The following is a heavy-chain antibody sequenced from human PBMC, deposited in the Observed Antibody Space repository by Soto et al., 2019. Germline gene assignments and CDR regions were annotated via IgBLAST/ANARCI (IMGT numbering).Heavy chain of an antibody. Sequence: HPGGSLRLSCAASGFTFSSYGMHWVRQAPGKGLEWVSYISSSGSTIYYADSVKGRFTISRDNAKNSLYLQMNSLRAEDTAVYYCARFTIFGVAPQFYYYYMDVWGKGTTVTVSS. CDR2: ISSSGSTI. CDR3: ARFTIFGVAPQFYYYYMDV. D-gene: IGHD3-3*01. CDR1: GFTFSSYG. V-gene: IGHV3-48*04. J-gene: IGHJ6*03.